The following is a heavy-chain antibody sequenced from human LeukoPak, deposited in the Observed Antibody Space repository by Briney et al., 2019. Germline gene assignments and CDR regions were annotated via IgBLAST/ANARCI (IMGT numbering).Heavy chain of an antibody. V-gene: IGHV4-39*01. CDR3: ARPQGFQLLDFEY. J-gene: IGHJ4*02. CDR1: GFTFIAYE. CDR2: IYYSGST. D-gene: IGHD2-2*01. Sequence: LSLSCTASGFTFIAYEMNWIRQPPGKGLEWIGSIYYSGSTYYNPSLKSRVTISVDTSKNQFSLKLSSVTAADTAVYCCARPQGFQLLDFEYWSQGTLVTVSS.